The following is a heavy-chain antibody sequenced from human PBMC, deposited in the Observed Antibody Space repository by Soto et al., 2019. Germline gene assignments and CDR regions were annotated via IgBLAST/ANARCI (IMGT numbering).Heavy chain of an antibody. CDR1: GYTFTSYA. CDR2: INAGNGNT. CDR3: VMITFGGVIVPDPYYYYGMDV. V-gene: IGHV1-3*01. Sequence: ASVKVSCTASGYTFTSYAMHWVRQAPGQRLEWMGWINAGNGNTKYSQKFQGRVTITRDTSASTAYMELSSLRSEDTAVYYCVMITFGGVIVPDPYYYYGMDVWGQGTTVTVSS. J-gene: IGHJ6*02. D-gene: IGHD3-16*02.